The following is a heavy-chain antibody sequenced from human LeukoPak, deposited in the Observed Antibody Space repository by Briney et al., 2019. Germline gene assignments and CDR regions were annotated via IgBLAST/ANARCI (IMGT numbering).Heavy chain of an antibody. CDR2: IYHSGST. Sequence: SETLSLTCTVSGDSYSSGSYYWGWIRQPPGKGLEWIGSIYHSGSTYQNPSLKSRVTISVDTSKNQFSLNLSSVTAADTAVYYCARHYSAGWPYFDCWGQGALVTVSS. CDR1: GDSYSSGSYY. CDR3: ARHYSAGWPYFDC. D-gene: IGHD2-21*01. J-gene: IGHJ4*02. V-gene: IGHV4-39*01.